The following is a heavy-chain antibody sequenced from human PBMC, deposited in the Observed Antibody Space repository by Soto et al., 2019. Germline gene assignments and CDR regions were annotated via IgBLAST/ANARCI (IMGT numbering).Heavy chain of an antibody. CDR3: ARDGGSSSSWPYYYYGMDV. D-gene: IGHD6-13*01. CDR2: ISAYNGYT. Sequence: ASVKVSFKASGYTFTSYGISWVGQAPGQGLEGMGWISAYNGYTNYAQKLQGRVTMTTDTSTSTAYMELRSQRSDDTAVYYCARDGGSSSSWPYYYYGMDVWGQGTTVTVSS. CDR1: GYTFTSYG. J-gene: IGHJ6*02. V-gene: IGHV1-18*01.